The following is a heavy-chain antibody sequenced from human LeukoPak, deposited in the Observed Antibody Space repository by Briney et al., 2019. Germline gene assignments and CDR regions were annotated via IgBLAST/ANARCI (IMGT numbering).Heavy chain of an antibody. CDR3: ARGPRAAAGIYYYYMDA. CDR1: EFAFSDYY. CDR2: ISNSGGTT. Sequence: GGSLRLSCAASEFAFSDYYMTWIRQAPGKGLEWVSYISNSGGTTHYVDSVKGRFTISRDSARNSLALQMNSLRVEDTAIYYCARGPRAAAGIYYYYMDAWGKGTTVTVSS. J-gene: IGHJ6*03. V-gene: IGHV3-11*04. D-gene: IGHD6-13*01.